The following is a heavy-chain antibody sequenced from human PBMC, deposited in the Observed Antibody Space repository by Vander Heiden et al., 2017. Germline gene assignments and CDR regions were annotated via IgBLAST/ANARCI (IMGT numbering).Heavy chain of an antibody. CDR1: GFTFDDYA. V-gene: IGHV3-9*01. CDR2: ISWNSGRT. CDR3: VRGPPYSSGWYTYMDY. J-gene: IGHJ4*02. Sequence: EVQLVESGGGLVQPGRSLKLSCAASGFTFDDYAMHWVLQAPGKGLEWVSGISWNSGRTGFADSVKGRFTISRDSAKNSLYLQMNSLRAEDTALYYCVRGPPYSSGWYTYMDYWGQGTLVTVSS. D-gene: IGHD6-19*01.